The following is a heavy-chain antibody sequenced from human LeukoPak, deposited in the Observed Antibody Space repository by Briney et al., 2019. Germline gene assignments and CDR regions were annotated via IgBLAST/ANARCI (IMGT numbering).Heavy chain of an antibody. CDR3: ARARVGYYYYYYMDV. V-gene: IGHV4-59*01. CDR2: IYYSGST. CDR1: GGSISSYY. J-gene: IGHJ6*03. Sequence: PSETLSLTCTVSGGSISSYYWSWIRQPPGKGLEWIGYIYYSGSTNYNPSLKSRVTISVDTSKNQFSLKLSSVTAADTAVYYCARARVGYYYYYYMDVWGKGTTVTVSS.